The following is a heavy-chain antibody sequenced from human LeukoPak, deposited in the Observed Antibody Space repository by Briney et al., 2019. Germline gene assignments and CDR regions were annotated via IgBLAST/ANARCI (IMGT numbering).Heavy chain of an antibody. CDR3: AKDREDRRSDYFDY. J-gene: IGHJ4*02. Sequence: GGSLRLSCAASGFTFSSYAMTWVRQAPGKGLEWVSANSDSGGSTYYADSVKGRFTISRDNSKNTLYLQMNGLRAGDTAIYYCAKDREDRRSDYFDYWGQGTLVTVST. V-gene: IGHV3-23*01. D-gene: IGHD2-15*01. CDR1: GFTFSSYA. CDR2: NSDSGGST.